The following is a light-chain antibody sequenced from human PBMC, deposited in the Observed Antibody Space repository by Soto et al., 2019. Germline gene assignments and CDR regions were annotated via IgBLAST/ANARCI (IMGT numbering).Light chain of an antibody. J-gene: IGLJ1*01. V-gene: IGLV2-8*01. CDR2: EVT. Sequence: QSALTQPPSASGSPGQSVTISCTGTSSDVGGYNYVSWYQQHPGKAPKLMISEVTKRPSGVPDRFSGSKSGNTASLTVSGLQDEDEADYYCSSYAGSNNYVFGSGTKVT. CDR3: SSYAGSNNYV. CDR1: SSDVGGYNY.